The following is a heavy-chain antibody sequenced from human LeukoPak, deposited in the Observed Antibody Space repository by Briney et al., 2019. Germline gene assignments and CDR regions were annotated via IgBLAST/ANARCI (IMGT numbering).Heavy chain of an antibody. D-gene: IGHD3-10*01. CDR2: VSTGSSTI. Sequence: GGSLRLSWAASGXTFSSYSMIWVRQAPGKGLEWVSYVSTGSSTIYYADSVKGRFTISRDNAKNSLYLQMNSLRDEDTAVYYCARDVERTGGTYYYGSGSPRGWGQGTLVTVSS. J-gene: IGHJ4*02. CDR1: GXTFSSYS. CDR3: ARDVERTGGTYYYGSGSPRG. V-gene: IGHV3-48*02.